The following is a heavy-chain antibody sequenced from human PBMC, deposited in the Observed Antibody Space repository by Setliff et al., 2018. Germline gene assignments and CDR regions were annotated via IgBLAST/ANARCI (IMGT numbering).Heavy chain of an antibody. J-gene: IGHJ3*02. CDR1: GFTFSSYE. Sequence: GGSLRLSCAASGFTFSSYEMNWVRQAPGKGLEWVSYISSSGDSTYYADSVKGRFTISRDDSNNTLYLQMTSLRAEDTAFYHCALFGDRDTFDTWGQGTMVTVSS. CDR3: ALFGDRDTFDT. CDR2: ISSSGDST. V-gene: IGHV3-48*03. D-gene: IGHD3-16*01.